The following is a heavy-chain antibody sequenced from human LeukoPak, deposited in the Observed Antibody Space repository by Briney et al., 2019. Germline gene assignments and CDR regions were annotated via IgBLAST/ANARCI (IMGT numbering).Heavy chain of an antibody. CDR2: IKEDGTVK. CDR3: AASITMFDY. V-gene: IGHV3-7*02. J-gene: IGHJ4*02. CDR1: GFTFSRYW. D-gene: IGHD3-10*01. Sequence: GGSLRLSCAASGFTFSRYWMSGVRQAPGKGLECVANIKEDGTVKYYVESVKGRFTISRDNAKNSLYLQMNSLRAEDTAVYYCAASITMFDYSGQGALVTVSS.